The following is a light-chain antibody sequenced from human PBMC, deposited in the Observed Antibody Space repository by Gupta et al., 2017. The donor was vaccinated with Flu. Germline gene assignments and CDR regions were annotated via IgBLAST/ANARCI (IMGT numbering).Light chain of an antibody. CDR3: SSDTSGSTSVVE. V-gene: IGLV2-14*04. CDR2: DVN. Sequence: TTTLTGTSNGVNGDNPVSCYQQHPHTAPNNMLSDVNNRRPAVTNRLFCSKSGNTASLTIAGVQAAEEADYYCSSDTSGSTSVVEFGGGTKLTVL. J-gene: IGLJ2*01. CDR1: SNGVNGDNP.